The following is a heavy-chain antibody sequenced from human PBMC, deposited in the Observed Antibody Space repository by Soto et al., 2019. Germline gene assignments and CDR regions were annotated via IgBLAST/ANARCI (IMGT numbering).Heavy chain of an antibody. CDR3: GTVFEH. J-gene: IGHJ4*02. V-gene: IGHV3-74*01. Sequence: EVQLVESGGGSVQPGGSLRLSCVASGITFTNYWKHWVRQVAGKGLVWVARVDSDGRGTSYADFVKGRFTISRDNAKNTLYLQLNSLRVEDTAMYYCGTVFEHWGQGIPVTVSS. CDR1: GITFTNYW. CDR2: VDSDGRGT.